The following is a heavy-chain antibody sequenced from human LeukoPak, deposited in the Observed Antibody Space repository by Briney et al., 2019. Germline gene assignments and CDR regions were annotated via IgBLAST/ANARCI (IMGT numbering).Heavy chain of an antibody. D-gene: IGHD3-22*01. V-gene: IGHV1-69*05. Sequence: ASVKVSCKASGGTFTSYAISWVRQAPGQGLEWMGRIIPIFGTANYAQKFQGRGAITTDGSNTTDYMELSILRPEDTDVYYCSRDFYYDSSCLRWGQGTLVTVSS. J-gene: IGHJ4*02. CDR2: IIPIFGTA. CDR1: GGTFTSYA. CDR3: SRDFYYDSSCLR.